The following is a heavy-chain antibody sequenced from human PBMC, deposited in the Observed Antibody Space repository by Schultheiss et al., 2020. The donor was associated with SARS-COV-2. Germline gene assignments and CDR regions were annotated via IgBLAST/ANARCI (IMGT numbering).Heavy chain of an antibody. Sequence: SETLSLTCAVSGGSISSGGYYWSWIRQHPGKGLEWIGYIYYSGSTNYNPSLKSRVTISVDTSKNQFSLKLSSVTAADTAVYYCARLGGYGSIDYWGQGTLVTVSS. CDR3: ARLGGYGSIDY. V-gene: IGHV4-31*11. CDR1: GGSISSGGYY. CDR2: IYYSGST. J-gene: IGHJ4*02. D-gene: IGHD5-18*01.